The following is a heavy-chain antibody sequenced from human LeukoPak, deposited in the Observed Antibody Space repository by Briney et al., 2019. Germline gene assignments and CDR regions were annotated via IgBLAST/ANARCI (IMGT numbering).Heavy chain of an antibody. CDR2: IYHSGTT. D-gene: IGHD5-12*01. CDR3: ARDGGSGYATYYYMDV. Sequence: SETLSLTCAVYGVSFSGYYWSWIRQPPGKGLEWIGSIYHSGTTYYNPSLKSRVTISVDTSKNQFSLKLTSVTAADTAVYYCARDGGSGYATYYYMDVWGKGTTVTVSS. J-gene: IGHJ6*03. CDR1: GVSFSGYY. V-gene: IGHV4-34*01.